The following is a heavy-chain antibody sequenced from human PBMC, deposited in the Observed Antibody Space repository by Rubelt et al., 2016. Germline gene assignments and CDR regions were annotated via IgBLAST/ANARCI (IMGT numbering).Heavy chain of an antibody. V-gene: IGHV3-20*04. CDR1: GFTFDDYG. D-gene: IGHD1-26*01. Sequence: EVQLVEFGGGVERPGGSLRLSCAASGFTFDDYGMSWVRQVPGKGLEWVSGINWSGDSTAFADSVKGRFTISRYNAKNSLYLQMNSLRAEDTALYYCARDFSSGRYYPSDYWGQGTLVTVSS. CDR2: INWSGDST. CDR3: ARDFSSGRYYPSDY. J-gene: IGHJ4*02.